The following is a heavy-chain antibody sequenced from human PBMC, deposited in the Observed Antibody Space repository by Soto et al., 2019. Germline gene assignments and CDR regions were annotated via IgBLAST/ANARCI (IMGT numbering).Heavy chain of an antibody. J-gene: IGHJ5*02. Sequence: XSVKVSCKATGYRLKNYAVHWVRQAPGQRLEWMGFTNEGSGNTRFSQKFQGRISITRDTSASTVYLDLSSLTSEDTAIYYCARGDSSSWYGRHWFDPWGQGTLVTVSS. CDR1: GYRLKNYA. CDR3: ARGDSSSWYGRHWFDP. D-gene: IGHD6-13*01. CDR2: TNEGSGNT. V-gene: IGHV1-3*01.